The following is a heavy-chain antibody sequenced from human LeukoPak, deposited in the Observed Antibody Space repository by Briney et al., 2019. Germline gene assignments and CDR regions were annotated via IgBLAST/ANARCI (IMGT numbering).Heavy chain of an antibody. D-gene: IGHD1-26*01. J-gene: IGHJ4*02. CDR1: GDSVSIDITT. Sequence: SQTLSLACVISGDSVSIDITTCDWIRQSPSRGLEWLGRTYYRSKWYYDYAVAVKSRISINPDTSKNQFSLQLSSVTPEDTAVYYCARDPVGGSTIFDYWGQGTLVTVSS. V-gene: IGHV6-1*01. CDR3: ARDPVGGSTIFDY. CDR2: TYYRSKWYY.